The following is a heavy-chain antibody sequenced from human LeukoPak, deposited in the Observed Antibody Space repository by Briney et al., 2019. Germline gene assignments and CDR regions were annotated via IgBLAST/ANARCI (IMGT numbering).Heavy chain of an antibody. CDR1: GYTFTSYD. V-gene: IGHV1-8*01. CDR2: MNPNSGNT. CDR3: AILPPAAGNPPYYYYYMDV. Sequence: ASVTVSCTASGYTFTSYDINWVRQAPGQGLEWMGWMNPNSGNTGYAQKFQGRVTMTRNTAISTAYMGLSSLRSEDTAVYYCAILPPAAGNPPYYYYYMDVWGKGTTVTISS. D-gene: IGHD6-13*01. J-gene: IGHJ6*03.